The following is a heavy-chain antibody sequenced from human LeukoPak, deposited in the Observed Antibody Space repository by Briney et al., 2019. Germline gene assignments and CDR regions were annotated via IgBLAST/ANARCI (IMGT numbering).Heavy chain of an antibody. CDR2: IRNDGNKY. Sequence: PGGALRLSCVASGFTFSTSGMHWVRQSPGKGLDWVAFIRNDGNKYNYAESVKGRFTISRDNSKNTLYLQMDSLSAEDTAVYYCVKVDTWGQGNLVTVSS. CDR3: VKVDT. CDR1: GFTFSTSG. D-gene: IGHD5-18*01. J-gene: IGHJ4*02. V-gene: IGHV3-30*02.